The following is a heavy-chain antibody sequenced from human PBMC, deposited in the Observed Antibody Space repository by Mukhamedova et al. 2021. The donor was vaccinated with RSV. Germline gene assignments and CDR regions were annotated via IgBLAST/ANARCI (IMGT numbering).Heavy chain of an antibody. CDR3: ARDGVYDDTDWHYYMDV. V-gene: IGHV3-30*01. Sequence: AEYMGGRFTISRDNSKNTLYLQMNSLRGEDTAVYYCARDGVYDDTDWHYYMDVWGKGTTVTVSS. J-gene: IGHJ6*03. D-gene: IGHD5/OR15-5a*01.